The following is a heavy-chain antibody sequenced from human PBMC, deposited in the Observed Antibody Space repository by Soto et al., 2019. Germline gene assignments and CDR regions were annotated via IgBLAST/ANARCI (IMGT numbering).Heavy chain of an antibody. V-gene: IGHV3-9*01. D-gene: IGHD6-13*01. Sequence: EVQLVESGGGLVQPGRSLRLSCAASGFTFDDYAMHWVRQAPGKGLEWVSGISWNSGSIGYADSVKGRFTISRDNAKNYLYLQMNSLRAEDTALYCCANDAYSSPLNRFYPWGQGTLVTV. CDR1: GFTFDDYA. J-gene: IGHJ5*02. CDR2: ISWNSGSI. CDR3: ANDAYSSPLNRFYP.